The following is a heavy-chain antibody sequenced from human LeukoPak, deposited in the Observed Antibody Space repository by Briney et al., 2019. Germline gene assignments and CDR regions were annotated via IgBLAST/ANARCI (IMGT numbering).Heavy chain of an antibody. CDR3: ARGTVVAATPIKFPFDY. V-gene: IGHV4-34*01. Sequence: SETLSLTCAVYGGSFSGYYWSWIRQPPGKGLEWIGEINHSGSTYYNPSLKSRVTISVDTSKNQFSLKLSSVTAADTAVYYCARGTVVAATPIKFPFDYWGQGTLVTVSS. CDR2: INHSGST. J-gene: IGHJ4*02. CDR1: GGSFSGYY. D-gene: IGHD2-15*01.